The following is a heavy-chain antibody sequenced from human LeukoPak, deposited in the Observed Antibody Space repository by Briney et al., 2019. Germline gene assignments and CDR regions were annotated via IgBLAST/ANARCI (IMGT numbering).Heavy chain of an antibody. J-gene: IGHJ4*02. CDR3: ARGHGSMVRGVITTSIAFDY. V-gene: IGHV6-1*01. D-gene: IGHD3-10*01. Sequence: SQTLSLTCAISGDSVSSNSAAWNWIRQSPSRGLEWLGRTYYRSKWYNDYAVSVKSRITINPDTSKNQFSLQLNSVTPEDTAVYYCARGHGSMVRGVITTSIAFDYWGQGTLVTVSS. CDR2: TYYRSKWYN. CDR1: GDSVSSNSAA.